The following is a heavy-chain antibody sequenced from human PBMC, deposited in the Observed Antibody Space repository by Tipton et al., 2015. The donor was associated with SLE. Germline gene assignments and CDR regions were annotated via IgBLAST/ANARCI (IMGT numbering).Heavy chain of an antibody. CDR3: ARHGMVNYYYYGMDV. Sequence: TLSLTCTVSGDPITSITRTNWWSWVRQPPGKGLEWIGEIFHSGSTNYRPSLKSRVIISVDKSKNQFSLKLTSVTAADTAVYYCARHGMVNYYYYGMDVWAQGTTVTVSS. CDR2: IFHSGST. J-gene: IGHJ6*02. V-gene: IGHV4-4*02. CDR1: GDPITSITRTNW. D-gene: IGHD4-23*01.